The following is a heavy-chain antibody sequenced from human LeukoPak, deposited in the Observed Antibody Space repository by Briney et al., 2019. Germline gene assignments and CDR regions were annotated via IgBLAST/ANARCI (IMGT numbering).Heavy chain of an antibody. D-gene: IGHD2-15*01. Sequence: GESLRISCKGSGYSFTSYWISWVRQMPGKGLEGMGRIDPSDSYTNYSPSFQGHVTISADQSISSAYLQWSSLKASDTAMYYCARHSSGGSFYCSGGNCYTGPFDYWGQGTLVTVSS. CDR2: IDPSDSYT. J-gene: IGHJ4*02. CDR1: GYSFTSYW. CDR3: ARHSSGGSFYCSGGNCYTGPFDY. V-gene: IGHV5-10-1*01.